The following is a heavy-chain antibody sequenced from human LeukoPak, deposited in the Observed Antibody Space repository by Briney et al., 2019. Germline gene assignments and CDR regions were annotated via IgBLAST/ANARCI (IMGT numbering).Heavy chain of an antibody. CDR1: GFTFSSYW. CDR3: ARDYYGSGRTHGMDV. D-gene: IGHD3-10*01. V-gene: IGHV3-7*01. CDR2: IRQDGSDK. J-gene: IGHJ6*02. Sequence: GGSLRLSCAASGFTFSSYWMSWVRQAPGKGLEWVANIRQDGSDKYYVDSVKGRFTISRDNAKNSLCLQMNSLRAEDTAVYYCARDYYGSGRTHGMDVWGQGTTVTVSS.